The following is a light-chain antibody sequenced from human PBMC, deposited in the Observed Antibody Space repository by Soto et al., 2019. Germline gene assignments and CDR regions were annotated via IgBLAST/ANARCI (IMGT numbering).Light chain of an antibody. CDR1: SSDVDGYNY. CDR3: SSFTISRNTVI. CDR2: DVN. J-gene: IGLJ2*01. Sequence: QSALTQPASVSGSPGHSITISFTGTSSDVDGYNYVSWYQYHPGKAPKLMIYDVNNRPSGVSNRCSGSKSGNTASLTISGLQAEDEADDYCSSFTISRNTVIFGGGTKLTVL. V-gene: IGLV2-14*01.